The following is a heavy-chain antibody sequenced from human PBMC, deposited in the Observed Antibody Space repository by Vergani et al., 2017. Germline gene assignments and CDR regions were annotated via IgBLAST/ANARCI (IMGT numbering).Heavy chain of an antibody. CDR2: ISWDGGST. CDR1: GFTFDDYT. J-gene: IGHJ4*02. D-gene: IGHD6-13*01. CDR3: AKDIGYSSSWYAFDY. Sequence: EVQLVESGGVVVPPGGSLRLSCAASGFTFDDYTMHWVRQAPGKGLEWVFLISWDGGSTYYADSVKGRFTISRDKSKNSLYLQMNSLRTEDTALYYCAKDIGYSSSWYAFDYWGQGTLVTVSS. V-gene: IGHV3-43*01.